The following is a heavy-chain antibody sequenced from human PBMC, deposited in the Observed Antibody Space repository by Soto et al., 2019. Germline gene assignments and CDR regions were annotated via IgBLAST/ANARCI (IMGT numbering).Heavy chain of an antibody. CDR1: GFTFSSND. Sequence: EVQLVESGGGLIQPGGSLRLSCAASGFTFSSNDMNWVPQAPGKGLEWVSLIYSSGSTYYADSVKGRFTISRDNSKNTLYLQMSSLRAEDTAVYYCATRPLLPGAPWGQGTMVTVSS. V-gene: IGHV3-53*01. CDR2: IYSSGST. D-gene: IGHD3-22*01. J-gene: IGHJ3*01. CDR3: ATRPLLPGAP.